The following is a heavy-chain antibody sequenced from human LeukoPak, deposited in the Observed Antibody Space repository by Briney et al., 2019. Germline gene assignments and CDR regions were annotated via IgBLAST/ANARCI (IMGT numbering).Heavy chain of an antibody. CDR3: ARKGGGYYFDY. CDR2: ISGSGGST. Sequence: RLGGSLRLSCAASRFSFSNHAMSWVRRAPGTGLEWVSAISGSGGSTYYADSVKGRFTISRDNSKNTLYLQMNSLRAEDTAVYYCARKGGGYYFDYWGQGTLVTVSS. J-gene: IGHJ4*02. D-gene: IGHD5-12*01. CDR1: RFSFSNHA. V-gene: IGHV3-23*01.